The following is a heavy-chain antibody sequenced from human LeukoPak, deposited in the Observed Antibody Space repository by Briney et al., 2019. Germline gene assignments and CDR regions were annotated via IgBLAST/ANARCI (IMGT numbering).Heavy chain of an antibody. D-gene: IGHD6-13*01. CDR3: ARRAGYTSSWYEY. CDR1: SGSVNSGSYY. CDR2: IYYSGST. Sequence: SETLSLTCTVSSGSVNSGSYYWNWIRQPPGKGLEWIGYIYYSGSTNYNPSLKSRVTISVDTAKNQLSLKLSSVIAADTAVYYCARRAGYTSSWYEYWGQGTLVTVSS. J-gene: IGHJ4*02. V-gene: IGHV4-61*01.